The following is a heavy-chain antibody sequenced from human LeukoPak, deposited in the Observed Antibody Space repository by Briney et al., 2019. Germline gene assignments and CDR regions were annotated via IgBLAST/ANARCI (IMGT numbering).Heavy chain of an antibody. V-gene: IGHV3-11*03. CDR2: ISSSSYT. Sequence: GGSLRLSCAASGFTFSSCHMSWIRQAPGKGLEWVSYISSSSYTNYADSVKGRFTISRDNAKNSLYLQMNSLRAEDTAVYYCASWGSDIVATTWGQGTLVTVSS. D-gene: IGHD5-12*01. J-gene: IGHJ4*02. CDR3: ASWGSDIVATT. CDR1: GFTFSSCH.